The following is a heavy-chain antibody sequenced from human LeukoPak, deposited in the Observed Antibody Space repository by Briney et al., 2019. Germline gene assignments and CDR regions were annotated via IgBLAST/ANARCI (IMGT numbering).Heavy chain of an antibody. CDR1: GFTFSSYG. V-gene: IGHV3-48*04. J-gene: IGHJ4*02. CDR2: ISSSGSTM. Sequence: GGTLRLSCAASGFTFSSYGMSWVRQAPGKGLEWVSYISSSGSTMYYADSVKGRFIISRDNAKNSLYLQMNSLRAEDTAVYYCARRAGAYSHPYDYWGQGTLVTVSS. CDR3: ARRAGAYSHPYDY. D-gene: IGHD4/OR15-4a*01.